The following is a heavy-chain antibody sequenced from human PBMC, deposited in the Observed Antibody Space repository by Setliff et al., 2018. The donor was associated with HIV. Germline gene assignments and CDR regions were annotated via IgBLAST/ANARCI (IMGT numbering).Heavy chain of an antibody. CDR2: IDPNSGDT. Sequence: ASVKVSCKASGYTFTGYYLHWVRQAPGQGLEWMGWIDPNSGDTNYEQKFQGMVSMTRDTSISTVYMELSSLRSDDTAVYYCARAAGYSSSWHRYAFEIWGQGTMVTVSS. J-gene: IGHJ3*02. V-gene: IGHV1-2*02. CDR1: GYTFTGYY. CDR3: ARAAGYSSSWHRYAFEI. D-gene: IGHD6-13*01.